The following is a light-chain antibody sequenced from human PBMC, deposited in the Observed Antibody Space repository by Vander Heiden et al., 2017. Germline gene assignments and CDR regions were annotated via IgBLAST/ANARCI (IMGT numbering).Light chain of an antibody. CDR3: RQSLQTLRT. CDR2: LGS. V-gene: IGKV2-28*01. Sequence: DIVMTQSPLSLPVTPGEPASISCRSSQSLLHSNGYNYLDWFLQKPGQSPQLLIYLGSNRASGVPDRFSGSGSGTDFTLKISRVEAEDVGVYYCRQSLQTLRTFGQGTKMQIK. J-gene: IGKJ2*02. CDR1: QSLLHSNGYNY.